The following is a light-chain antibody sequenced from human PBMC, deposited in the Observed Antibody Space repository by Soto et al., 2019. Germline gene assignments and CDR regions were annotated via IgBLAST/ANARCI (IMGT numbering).Light chain of an antibody. V-gene: IGKV3-20*01. CDR2: DAS. CDR3: QQYGSSPIT. CDR1: QSLSSY. J-gene: IGKJ5*01. Sequence: EIVLTQSPDTLSLSPGERATLSCRASQSLSSYLAWYQQKPGQAPRLLIYDASSRATGIPDRFSGSGSGTEFTLTISSLQSEDFAVYYCQQYGSSPITFGQGTRLEIK.